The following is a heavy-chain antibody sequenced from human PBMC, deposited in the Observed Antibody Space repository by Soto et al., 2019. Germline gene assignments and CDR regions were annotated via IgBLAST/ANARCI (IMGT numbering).Heavy chain of an antibody. D-gene: IGHD2-2*03. CDR3: ASWISVVPQYYYYYMDV. Sequence: GGSLRLSCAASGFTFSSYWMHWVRQAPGKGLVWVSRINSDGSSTSYADSVKGRFTISRDNAKNTLYLQMNSLRAEDTAVYYCASWISVVPQYYYYYMDVWGKGTTVTVSS. V-gene: IGHV3-74*01. J-gene: IGHJ6*03. CDR2: INSDGSST. CDR1: GFTFSSYW.